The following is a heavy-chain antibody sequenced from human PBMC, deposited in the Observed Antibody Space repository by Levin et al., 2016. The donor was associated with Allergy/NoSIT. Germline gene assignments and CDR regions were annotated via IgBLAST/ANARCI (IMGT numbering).Heavy chain of an antibody. D-gene: IGHD2-15*01. CDR3: ARHRYCSGGSCYSSSHYYYGMDV. V-gene: IGHV5-10-1*01. Sequence: GGSLRLSCKGSGYSFTSYWISWVRQMPGKGLEWMGRIDPSDSYTNYSPSFQGHVTISADKSISTAYLQWSSLKASDTAMYYCARHRYCSGGSCYSSSHYYYGMDVWGQGTTVTVSS. CDR1: GYSFTSYW. J-gene: IGHJ6*02. CDR2: IDPSDSYT.